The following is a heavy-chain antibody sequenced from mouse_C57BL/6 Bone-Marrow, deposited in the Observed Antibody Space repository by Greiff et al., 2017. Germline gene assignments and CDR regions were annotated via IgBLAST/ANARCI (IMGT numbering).Heavy chain of an antibody. CDR1: GYTFTSYW. D-gene: IGHD3-2*02. J-gene: IGHJ2*01. V-gene: IGHV1-69*01. Sequence: QVQLQQPGAELVMPGASVKLSCKASGYTFTSYWMHGVKQRPGQGLEWIGEIDPSDSYTNYNQKFKGKSTLTVDKSSSTAYMQLSSLTSEDSAVYYCARELRPHYFDYWGQGTTLTVSS. CDR3: ARELRPHYFDY. CDR2: IDPSDSYT.